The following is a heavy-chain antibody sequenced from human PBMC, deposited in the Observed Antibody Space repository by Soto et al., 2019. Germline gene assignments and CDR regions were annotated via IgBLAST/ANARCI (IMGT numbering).Heavy chain of an antibody. J-gene: IGHJ4*02. Sequence: GASVKVSCKASGYTFTSYGISWVRQTPGQGLEWMGWISAYNGNTNYAQKLQGRVTMTTDTSTSTAYMELRSLRSDDTAVYYCARVLYYDSSGYYTDFDYWGQGTLVTVSS. CDR1: GYTFTSYG. CDR2: ISAYNGNT. CDR3: ARVLYYDSSGYYTDFDY. D-gene: IGHD3-22*01. V-gene: IGHV1-18*01.